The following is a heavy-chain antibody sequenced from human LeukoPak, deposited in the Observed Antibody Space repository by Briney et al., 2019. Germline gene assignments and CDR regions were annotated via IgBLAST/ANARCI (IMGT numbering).Heavy chain of an antibody. CDR2: IYSGGTT. V-gene: IGHV3-53*05. CDR3: AREGTTIVVALDY. CDR1: GFTVSSNY. J-gene: IGHJ4*02. Sequence: GGSLRLSCAASGFTVSSNYMSWVRQAPGKGLEWVSVIYSGGTTNYADSVKGRFTISRDNSKNTLYLQMKSLRAEDTAVYYCAREGTTIVVALDYWGQGTLVTVSS. D-gene: IGHD3-22*01.